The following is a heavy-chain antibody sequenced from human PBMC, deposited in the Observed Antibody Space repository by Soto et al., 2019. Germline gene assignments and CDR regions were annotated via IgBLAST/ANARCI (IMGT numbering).Heavy chain of an antibody. D-gene: IGHD6-19*01. CDR1: GFTFISYG. J-gene: IGHJ5*02. CDR3: AKEAVIAVAVNWFDP. V-gene: IGHV3-30*18. Sequence: GGSLRLSCAASGFTFISYGMHWVRQAPGKGLEWVAVISYDGSNKYYADSVKGRFTISRDNSKNTLYLQMNSLRAEDTAVYYCAKEAVIAVAVNWFDPWGQGTLVTVSS. CDR2: ISYDGSNK.